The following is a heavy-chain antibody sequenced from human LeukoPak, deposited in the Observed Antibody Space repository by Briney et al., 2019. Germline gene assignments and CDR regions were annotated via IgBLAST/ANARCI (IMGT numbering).Heavy chain of an antibody. Sequence: RGESLKISCKGSGYSFTSYWIGWVRQMPGKGLEWMGIIYPGDSDTRYSPSFQGQVTISADKSISTAYLQWSSLKASDTAMYYCARYCSGGSCYSNDAFDIWGQGTMVTVSS. CDR2: IYPGDSDT. V-gene: IGHV5-51*01. J-gene: IGHJ3*02. CDR3: ARYCSGGSCYSNDAFDI. CDR1: GYSFTSYW. D-gene: IGHD2-15*01.